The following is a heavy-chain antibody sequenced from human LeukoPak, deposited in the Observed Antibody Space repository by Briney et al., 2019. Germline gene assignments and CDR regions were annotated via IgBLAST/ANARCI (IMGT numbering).Heavy chain of an antibody. CDR1: GYTFTSYG. V-gene: IGHV1-18*01. Sequence: SSVKVSCKASGYTFTSYGISWVRQAPGQGLEWVGWISAYNGNTNYAQKLQVRVTMSTDTSTSTAYMELRSLRSDDTAVYYCARDWQHGYSSGWYSGWGQGTMVTVSS. CDR3: ARDWQHGYSSGWYSG. J-gene: IGHJ4*02. D-gene: IGHD6-19*01. CDR2: ISAYNGNT.